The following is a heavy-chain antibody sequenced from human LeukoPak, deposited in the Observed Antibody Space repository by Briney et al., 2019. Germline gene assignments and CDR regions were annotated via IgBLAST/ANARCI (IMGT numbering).Heavy chain of an antibody. CDR2: IYYSGSA. V-gene: IGHV4-61*01. Sequence: PSETLSLTCTVSGGSVSSGSYYWSWIRQPPGKGLEWIGYIYYSGSANYNPSLKSRVTISVDTSKNQFSLKMSSVTAADTAVYYCASLEDTAMDHYFDYWGQGTLVTVS. CDR3: ASLEDTAMDHYFDY. CDR1: GGSVSSGSYY. D-gene: IGHD5-18*01. J-gene: IGHJ4*02.